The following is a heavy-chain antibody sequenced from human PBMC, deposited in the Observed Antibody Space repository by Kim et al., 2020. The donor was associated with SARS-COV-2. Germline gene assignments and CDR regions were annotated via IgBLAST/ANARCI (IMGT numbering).Heavy chain of an antibody. Sequence: DTRYSPSFQGQVTSSADKSISTAYLQWSSLKASDTAMYYCARVDQGPEGYWGQGTLVTVSS. CDR3: ARVDQGPEGY. J-gene: IGHJ4*02. V-gene: IGHV5-51*01. CDR2: DT.